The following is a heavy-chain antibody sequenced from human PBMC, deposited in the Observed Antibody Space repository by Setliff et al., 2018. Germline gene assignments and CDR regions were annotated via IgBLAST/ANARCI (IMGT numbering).Heavy chain of an antibody. CDR2: LYYGGST. D-gene: IGHD3-22*01. CDR3: AREGDTSGYYYGGGFDY. CDR1: SASISGYD. V-gene: IGHV4-59*01. Sequence: LSLTCSVSSASISGYDWSWIRQSPAKGLEWIGSLYYGGSTSYNPALKSRVTMSVDTSKGQFSLKRSSVTAEDTALYYCAREGDTSGYYYGGGFDYWGQGIPVTVSS. J-gene: IGHJ4*02.